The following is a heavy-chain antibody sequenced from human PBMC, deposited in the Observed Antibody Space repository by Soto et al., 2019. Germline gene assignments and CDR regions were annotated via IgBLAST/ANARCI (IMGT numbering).Heavy chain of an antibody. Sequence: ASVKVSCKASGYTFTGYYMHWVRQAPGQGLEWMGWINPNSGGTNYAQKFQGWVTMTRDTSISTAYMELSRLRSDDTAVYYCARGEEYYYGSGSTYPDYWGQGTLVTV. CDR3: ARGEEYYYGSGSTYPDY. V-gene: IGHV1-2*04. D-gene: IGHD3-10*01. CDR2: INPNSGGT. CDR1: GYTFTGYY. J-gene: IGHJ4*02.